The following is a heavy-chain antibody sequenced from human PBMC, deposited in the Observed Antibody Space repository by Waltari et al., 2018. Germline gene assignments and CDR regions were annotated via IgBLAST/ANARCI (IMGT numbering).Heavy chain of an antibody. D-gene: IGHD1-26*01. CDR1: GYTFTGYY. Sequence: QVQLVQSGAEVKKPGASVKVSCKASGYTFTGYYMHWVRQAPGQGLEWMGWINPNSGGTNDAQKFQGWVTMTRDTSISTAYMELSRLRSDDTAVYYCARGHSGSYWDFDYWGQGTLVTVSS. V-gene: IGHV1-2*04. CDR2: INPNSGGT. CDR3: ARGHSGSYWDFDY. J-gene: IGHJ4*02.